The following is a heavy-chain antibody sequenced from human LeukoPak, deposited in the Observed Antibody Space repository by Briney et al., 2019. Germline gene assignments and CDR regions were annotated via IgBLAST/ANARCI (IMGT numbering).Heavy chain of an antibody. V-gene: IGHV3-48*04. CDR2: ITSSGSAV. D-gene: IGHD1-1*01. CDR3: ARDWNWGFDY. Sequence: PGGSLRLSCAASGFVFSSFSMNWDRQAPGKGLEWVSYITSSGSAVSYVDSVKGRFTISRDNAKNSLYLQMNSLRAEDTAVYYCARDWNWGFDYWGRGILVTVSS. J-gene: IGHJ4*02. CDR1: GFVFSSFS.